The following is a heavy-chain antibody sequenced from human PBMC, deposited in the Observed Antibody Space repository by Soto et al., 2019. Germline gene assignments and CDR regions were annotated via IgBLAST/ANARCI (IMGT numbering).Heavy chain of an antibody. CDR2: IYYGGST. Sequence: PSETLSLTCTVSGGSISSGGYYWSWIRQHPGKGLEWIGYIYYGGSTYYNPSLKSRVTISVDTSKNQFSLKLSSVTAADTAVYYCAIFYDSSGINWYAPGGRGTPVPVSS. D-gene: IGHD3-22*01. CDR3: AIFYDSSGINWYAP. J-gene: IGHJ5*02. V-gene: IGHV4-31*03. CDR1: GGSISSGGYY.